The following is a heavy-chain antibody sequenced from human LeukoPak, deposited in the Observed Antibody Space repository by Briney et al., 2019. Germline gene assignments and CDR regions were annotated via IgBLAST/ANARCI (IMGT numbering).Heavy chain of an antibody. D-gene: IGHD6-13*01. CDR3: ARLYSSSWYGDY. V-gene: IGHV4-34*01. CDR2: INHSGST. CDR1: GGSFSGYY. Sequence: SETLSPTCAVYGGSFSGYYWSWIRQPPGKGLEWIGEINHSGSTNYNPSLKSRVTISVDTSKNQFSLKLSSVTAADTAVYYCARLYSSSWYGDYWGQGTLVTVSS. J-gene: IGHJ4*02.